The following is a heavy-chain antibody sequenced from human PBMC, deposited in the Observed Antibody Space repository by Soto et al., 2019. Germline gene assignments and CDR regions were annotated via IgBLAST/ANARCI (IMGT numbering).Heavy chain of an antibody. CDR3: ARDLISNYHYYGMDV. CDR2: ISAYNGNT. CDR1: GYTFTSYG. J-gene: IGHJ6*02. V-gene: IGHV1-18*04. Sequence: ASVKVSCKASGYTFTSYGISWVRQAPGQGLEWMGWISAYNGNTNYAQKLQGRVTMTTDTSTSTVYMELSSLRSEDTALYYCARDLISNYHYYGMDVWGQGTTVTVSS.